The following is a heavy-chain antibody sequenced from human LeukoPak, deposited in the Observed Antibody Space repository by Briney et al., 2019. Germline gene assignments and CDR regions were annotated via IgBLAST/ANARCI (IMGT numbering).Heavy chain of an antibody. J-gene: IGHJ4*02. CDR1: GGSISSYY. V-gene: IGHV4-59*01. CDR2: IYYSGST. CDR3: ARAGYYGSGSYYNSYFGY. Sequence: SETLSLTCTVSGGSISSYYWSWIRQPPGKGLEWIGYIYYSGSTNYNPSLKSRVTISVDTSKNQFSLKLSSVTAADTAVYYCARAGYYGSGSYYNSYFGYRGQGALVTAAS. D-gene: IGHD3-10*01.